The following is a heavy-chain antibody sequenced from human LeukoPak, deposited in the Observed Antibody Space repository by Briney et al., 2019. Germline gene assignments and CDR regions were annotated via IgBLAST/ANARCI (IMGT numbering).Heavy chain of an antibody. Sequence: GASVKVSCKASGYTFTSYGISWVRQAPGQGLEWTGWISAYNGNTNYAQKLQGRVTMTTDTSTSTAYMELRSLRSDDTAVYYCARTNIAAAGKVGATTELDYWGQGTLVTVSS. CDR3: ARTNIAAAGKVGATTELDY. CDR1: GYTFTSYG. D-gene: IGHD6-13*01. V-gene: IGHV1-18*01. J-gene: IGHJ4*02. CDR2: ISAYNGNT.